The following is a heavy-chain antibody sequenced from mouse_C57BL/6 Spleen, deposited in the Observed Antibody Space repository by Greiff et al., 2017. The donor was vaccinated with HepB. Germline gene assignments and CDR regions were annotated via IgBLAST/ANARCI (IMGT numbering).Heavy chain of an antibody. Sequence: QVQLKQSGAELVRPGASVTLSCKASGYTFTDYEMHWVKQTPVHGLEWIGAIDPETGGTAYNQKFKGKAILTADKSSSTAYMELRSLTSEDSAVYYCTRGGSNFLFDYWGQGTTLTVSS. CDR2: IDPETGGT. CDR1: GYTFTDYE. V-gene: IGHV1-15*01. D-gene: IGHD2-5*01. CDR3: TRGGSNFLFDY. J-gene: IGHJ2*01.